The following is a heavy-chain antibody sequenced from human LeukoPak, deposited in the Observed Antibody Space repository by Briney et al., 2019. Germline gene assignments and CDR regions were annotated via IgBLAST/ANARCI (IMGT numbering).Heavy chain of an antibody. J-gene: IGHJ4*02. CDR2: IIPIHVVT. D-gene: IGHD5-18*01. V-gene: IGHV1-69*04. CDR3: ARDWNTAMVISDY. CDR1: GGTFSSYA. Sequence: GSSVKVSCKASGGTFSSYAISWVRQAPGQGLEWMGRIIPIHVVTNYAQKFQGRVTITADKSTSTAYMELSSLRSEDTAVYYCARDWNTAMVISDYWGQGTLVTVTS.